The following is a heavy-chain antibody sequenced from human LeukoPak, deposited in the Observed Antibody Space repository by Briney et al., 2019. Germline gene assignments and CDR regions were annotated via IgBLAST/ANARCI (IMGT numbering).Heavy chain of an antibody. Sequence: GESLRLSCAASGFTFSSYSMNWVRQAPGKGLEWVSSISSSSSYIYYADSVKGRFTFSRDNAKNSLYLQMNSLRAEDTAVYYCAREGSSWPMDFDYWGQGTLVTVSS. CDR2: ISSSSSYI. CDR1: GFTFSSYS. D-gene: IGHD6-13*01. CDR3: AREGSSWPMDFDY. V-gene: IGHV3-21*01. J-gene: IGHJ4*02.